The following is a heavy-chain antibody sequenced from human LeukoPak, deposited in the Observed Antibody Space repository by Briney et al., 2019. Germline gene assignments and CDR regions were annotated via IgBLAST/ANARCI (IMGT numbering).Heavy chain of an antibody. CDR3: ASSYYYGSRSYYIAFDY. Sequence: SETLSLTCTVSGGSISSYYWSWIRQPPGKGLEWIGYIYYSGSTNYNPSLKSRVTISVDTSKNQFSLKPSSVTAADTAVYYCASSYYYGSRSYYIAFDYWGQGTLVTVSS. CDR1: GGSISSYY. D-gene: IGHD3-10*01. V-gene: IGHV4-59*01. CDR2: IYYSGST. J-gene: IGHJ4*02.